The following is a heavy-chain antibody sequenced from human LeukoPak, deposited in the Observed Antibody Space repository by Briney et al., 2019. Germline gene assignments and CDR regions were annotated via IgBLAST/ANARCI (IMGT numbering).Heavy chain of an antibody. Sequence: GGSLRLSCAASGFTFDDYGMSWVRQAPGKGLEWVSGINWNGGSTGYADSVKGRFTISRDNAKNSLYLQMNSLRAEDTALYYCARVYYDFWSGYLTPDYWGQGTLVTVSS. D-gene: IGHD3-3*01. J-gene: IGHJ4*02. CDR1: GFTFDDYG. V-gene: IGHV3-20*04. CDR2: INWNGGST. CDR3: ARVYYDFWSGYLTPDY.